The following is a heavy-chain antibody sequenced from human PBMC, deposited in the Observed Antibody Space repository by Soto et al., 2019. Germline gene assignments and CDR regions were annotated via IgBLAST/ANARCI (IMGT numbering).Heavy chain of an antibody. V-gene: IGHV3-11*05. J-gene: IGHJ4*02. D-gene: IGHD3-10*02. CDR2: SSNSGTFT. Sequence: QVQLVESGGGLVKPGGSLRLSCAASGFSISDHYMSWIRQAPGKGLEWVSYSSNSGTFTKYAASVKGRFSISRDNAKNSLYLEINSLRGEDTAIYYCVRSGDNYNVLDYWGQGTPVTVSS. CDR3: VRSGDNYNVLDY. CDR1: GFSISDHY.